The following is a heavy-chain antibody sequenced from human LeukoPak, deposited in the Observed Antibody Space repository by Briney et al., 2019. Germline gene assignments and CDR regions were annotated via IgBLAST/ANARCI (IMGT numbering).Heavy chain of an antibody. V-gene: IGHV3-7*01. Sequence: GGSLRPSCAASGFTFSSYWMSWVRQAPGKGLEWVANIKQDGSEKYYVDSVKGRFTISRDNAKNSLYLRMNGLRAEDTAVYYCARSLYSTIVQDYWGQGTLVTVSS. D-gene: IGHD6-13*01. CDR3: ARSLYSTIVQDY. CDR1: GFTFSSYW. J-gene: IGHJ4*02. CDR2: IKQDGSEK.